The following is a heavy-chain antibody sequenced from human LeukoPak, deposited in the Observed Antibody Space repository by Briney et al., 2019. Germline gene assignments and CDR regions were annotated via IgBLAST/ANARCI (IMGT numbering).Heavy chain of an antibody. CDR1: ELTSSTSW. D-gene: IGHD3-22*01. J-gene: IGHJ4*02. CDR3: ARGGPYYYDSSGYLL. Sequence: GSLRLSCAASELTSSTSWMSWVRQPPGKGLEWIGEINHSGSTNYNPSLKSRVTISVDTSKNQFSQKLSSVTAADTAVYYCARGGPYYYDSSGYLLWGQGTLVTVSS. V-gene: IGHV4-34*01. CDR2: INHSGST.